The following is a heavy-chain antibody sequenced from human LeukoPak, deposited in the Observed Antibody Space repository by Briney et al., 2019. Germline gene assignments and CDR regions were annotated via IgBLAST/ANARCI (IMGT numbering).Heavy chain of an antibody. CDR3: ARQGDIAAAGPPP. Sequence: SETLSLTCTVSGGSISSGSYYWSWIRQPAGKGLEWIGSIYYSGSTYYNPSLKSRVTISVDTSKNQFSLKLSSVTAADTAVYYCARQGDIAAAGPPPWGQGTLVTVSS. V-gene: IGHV4-39*01. CDR2: IYYSGST. D-gene: IGHD6-13*01. J-gene: IGHJ5*02. CDR1: GGSISSGSYY.